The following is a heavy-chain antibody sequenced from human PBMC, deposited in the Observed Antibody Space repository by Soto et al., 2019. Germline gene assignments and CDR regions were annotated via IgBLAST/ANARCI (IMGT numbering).Heavy chain of an antibody. D-gene: IGHD6-6*01. J-gene: IGHJ4*02. CDR2: MPYAGTYK. CDR1: GFTFSDYG. CDR3: AKEMYPRTVPDSSSPWGDY. V-gene: IGHV3-30*18. Sequence: PGGSLRLSCAVSGFTFSDYGMHWVRQAPGKGLEWVAVMPYAGTYKYYADSVKGRFTISRDLSGNTLFLQMNSLRLEDTAVYFCAKEMYPRTVPDSSSPWGDYWGQGTLVTVSS.